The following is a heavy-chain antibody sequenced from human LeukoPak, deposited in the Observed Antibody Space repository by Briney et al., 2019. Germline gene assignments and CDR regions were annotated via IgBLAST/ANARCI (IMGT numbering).Heavy chain of an antibody. CDR2: ISSNGGST. D-gene: IGHD2-2*01. CDR3: ARGPVPAAPGLLYYYYYMDV. CDR1: GFTFSSYA. Sequence: PGGSLRLSCAASGFTFSSYAMHWVRQAPGKGLEYVSAISSNGGSTYYANSVKGRFTISRDNSKNTLYLQMGSLRAEDMAVYYCARGPVPAAPGLLYYYYYMDVWGKGTTVTISS. V-gene: IGHV3-64*01. J-gene: IGHJ6*03.